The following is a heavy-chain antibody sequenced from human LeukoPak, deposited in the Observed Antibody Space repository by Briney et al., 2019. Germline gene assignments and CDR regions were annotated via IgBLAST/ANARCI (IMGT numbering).Heavy chain of an antibody. CDR3: AGLRGFSNWFDP. D-gene: IGHD3-22*01. CDR1: GGSISSYY. J-gene: IGHJ5*02. V-gene: IGHV4-59*08. Sequence: PSETLSLTCTVSGGSISSYYWSWIRQPPGKGLEWIGYIYYSGSTNYNPSLKSRVTISVDTSKNQFSLKLSSVTAADTAVYYCAGLRGFSNWFDPWGQGTLVTVSS. CDR2: IYYSGST.